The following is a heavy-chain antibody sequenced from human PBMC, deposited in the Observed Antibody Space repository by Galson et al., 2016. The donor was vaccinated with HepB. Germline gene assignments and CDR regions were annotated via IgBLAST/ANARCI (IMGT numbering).Heavy chain of an antibody. J-gene: IGHJ5*02. V-gene: IGHV1-46*01. CDR3: ARVNRVPNVWFDP. Sequence: SVKVSCKASGYTFTSYYMHWVRQAPGQGLEWMGIINPSGGSTSYAQKFQGRVTMTRDTSTSTVYMELSSLQSDDTAIYYCARVNRVPNVWFDPWGQGTLVTVSS. CDR1: GYTFTSYY. CDR2: INPSGGST. D-gene: IGHD1-14*01.